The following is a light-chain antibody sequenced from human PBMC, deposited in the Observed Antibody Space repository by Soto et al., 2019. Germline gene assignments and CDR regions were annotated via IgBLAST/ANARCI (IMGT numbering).Light chain of an antibody. Sequence: EIVLTQSPGTLSLSPGERATLSCRASQSISSNYLAWHQQRPGQAPRLLIYAASRRATGIPDRFSGGGSATDFTLTVSRLEPEDFAVYYCQQYGGSPRTFGQGTKLEIK. V-gene: IGKV3-20*01. CDR2: AAS. CDR1: QSISSNY. J-gene: IGKJ2*01. CDR3: QQYGGSPRT.